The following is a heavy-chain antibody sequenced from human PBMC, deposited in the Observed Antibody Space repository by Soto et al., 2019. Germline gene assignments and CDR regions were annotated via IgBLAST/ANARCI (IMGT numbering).Heavy chain of an antibody. D-gene: IGHD3-16*01. CDR3: ARGWGLVS. Sequence: QMEQSGAEVRKPGSSVKVSCKPSGGSLTSYPMAWVRQAPGQGFEWMGGIIPIHGTTEYAQKFQGRVTITAHEATNRATLEMTGLTSEDTAVYYWARGWGLVSWGQAPVVTVSS. CDR2: IIPIHGTT. J-gene: IGHJ4*02. V-gene: IGHV1-69*01. CDR1: GGSLTSYP.